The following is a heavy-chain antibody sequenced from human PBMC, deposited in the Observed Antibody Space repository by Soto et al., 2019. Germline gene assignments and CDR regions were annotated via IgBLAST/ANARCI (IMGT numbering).Heavy chain of an antibody. CDR1: GFTFITSF. D-gene: IGHD6-19*01. J-gene: IGHJ4*02. Sequence: PGGSLRLSCVASGFTFITSFMGWARQAPGKGLEWVANINQDGGGTYYVDSVEGRFTISRDNAKDSLYLQMNSLRGEDTAVYYCARYFRGSGRYFFDYWGQGTLVTV. CDR2: INQDGGGT. V-gene: IGHV3-7*03. CDR3: ARYFRGSGRYFFDY.